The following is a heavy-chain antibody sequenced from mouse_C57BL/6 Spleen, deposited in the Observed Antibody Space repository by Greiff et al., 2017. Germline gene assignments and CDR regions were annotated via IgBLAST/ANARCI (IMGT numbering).Heavy chain of an antibody. Sequence: QVQLQQSGAELARPGASVKLSCKASGYTFTSYGISWVKQRTGQGLEWIGEIYPRSGNTYYNEKFKGKATLTADKSSSTAYMELRSLTSEDSAVYFCARPLYSNYAMDYWGQGTSVTVSS. CDR3: ARPLYSNYAMDY. CDR2: IYPRSGNT. CDR1: GYTFTSYG. J-gene: IGHJ4*01. V-gene: IGHV1-81*01. D-gene: IGHD2-5*01.